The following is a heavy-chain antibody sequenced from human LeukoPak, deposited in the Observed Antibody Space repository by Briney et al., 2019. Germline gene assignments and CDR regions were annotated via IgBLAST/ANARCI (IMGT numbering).Heavy chain of an antibody. J-gene: IGHJ4*02. CDR3: ARGGVNDYGNEGLFDY. D-gene: IGHD4-11*01. CDR1: GNYW. Sequence: GGSLRLSCAASGNYWMHWVRQAPGKGLVWVSHINSDGSWTSYADSVKGRFTISKDNAKNTVYLQMNNLRAEDTAVYYCARGGVNDYGNEGLFDYWGQGTLVTVSS. V-gene: IGHV3-74*01. CDR2: INSDGSWT.